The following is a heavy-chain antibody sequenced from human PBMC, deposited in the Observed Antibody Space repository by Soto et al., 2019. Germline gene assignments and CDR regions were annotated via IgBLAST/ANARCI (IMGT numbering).Heavy chain of an antibody. D-gene: IGHD1-1*01. CDR3: AVHRYNWIRQPPTPPRHIYGREV. Sequence: QVQLEQSGAEVKKPGASVKVSCKASAYTFTNYDINWVRQATGQGLEWMGWMNPHSGNTGYAQRFQGRLTLTRDASIGTAYLELSNLRSDDTAVYCCAVHRYNWIRQPPTPPRHIYGREVRGQGTRVSVSS. J-gene: IGHJ6*02. CDR1: AYTFTNYD. CDR2: MNPHSGNT. V-gene: IGHV1-8*01.